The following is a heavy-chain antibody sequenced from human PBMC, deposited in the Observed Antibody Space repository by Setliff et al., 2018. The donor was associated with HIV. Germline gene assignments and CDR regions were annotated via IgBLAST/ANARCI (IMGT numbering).Heavy chain of an antibody. CDR3: ARATFGSTSSGINYYMDV. V-gene: IGHV4-59*02. J-gene: IGHJ6*03. CDR2: IYYDGTT. CDR1: GGSVSGYF. Sequence: PSETLSLTCTVSGGSVSGYFWSWIRQPPGRGLEWIGYIYYDGTTNSNPSLKSRVTISVTTSKNQFSLKLSSVTAADTALYFCARATFGSTSSGINYYMDVWDKGTTVTVTS. D-gene: IGHD1-7*01.